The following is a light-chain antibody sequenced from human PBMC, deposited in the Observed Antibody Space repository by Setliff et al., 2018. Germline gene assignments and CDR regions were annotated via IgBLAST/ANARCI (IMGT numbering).Light chain of an antibody. CDR1: SSNIGSSY. V-gene: IGLV1-51*01. CDR2: DNN. CDR3: ATWDFSLRGVV. Sequence: QSVLTQPPSVSAAPRQKVTISCSGSSSNIGSSYVSWYQQVPGTAPKLLIYDNNKRPSGIPDRFSGSKSDASGTLGITGLQTGDEAEYYCATWDFSLRGVVFGGGTKLTVL. J-gene: IGLJ2*01.